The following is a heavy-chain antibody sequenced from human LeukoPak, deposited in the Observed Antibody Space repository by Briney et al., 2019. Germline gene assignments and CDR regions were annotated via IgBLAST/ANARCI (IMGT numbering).Heavy chain of an antibody. CDR1: GYTFTGYY. CDR3: ARDQSTGGGF. D-gene: IGHD7-27*01. CDR2: INSNGGAT. Sequence: ASVKVSCKASGYTFTGYYIHWVRQAPGQGLEWMGWINSNGGATNYAQKFQGRVTMTRDTSISTANMELTRLTSDDTAVYYCARDQSTGGGFWGQGTLVTVSS. V-gene: IGHV1-2*02. J-gene: IGHJ4*02.